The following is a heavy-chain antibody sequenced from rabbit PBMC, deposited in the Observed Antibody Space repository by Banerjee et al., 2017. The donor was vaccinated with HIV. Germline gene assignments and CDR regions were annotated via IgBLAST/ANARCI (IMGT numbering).Heavy chain of an antibody. D-gene: IGHD6-1*01. CDR1: GFDFSSYYY. CDR3: ARAPVGGGYDYFAFNL. V-gene: IGHV1S45*01. CDR2: IYSSSGST. J-gene: IGHJ4*01. Sequence: QEQLEESGGGLVQPGTSLTLTCKASGFDFSSYYYMCWVRQAAGKGLEWLACIYSSSGSTYYASWAKGRFTISKTSSTTVTLQMTSLTAADTATYFCARAPVGGGYDYFAFNLWGPGTLVTVS.